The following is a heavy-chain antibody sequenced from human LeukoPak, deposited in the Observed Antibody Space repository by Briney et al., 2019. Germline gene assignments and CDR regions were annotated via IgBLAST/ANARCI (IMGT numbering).Heavy chain of an antibody. CDR1: VFTFSSSA. Sequence: GGALRLSCVASVFTFSSSAMSSVRQAPGKGGECVSPISGSGGGTYYAHSVKGRITISRDNSKNTLYLKMNSLRAEDTDVYYCAKTMVRRVRSQTTPETYNCYGMDVWGKGTTVTVSS. D-gene: IGHD3-10*01. V-gene: IGHV3-23*01. J-gene: IGHJ6*04. CDR2: ISGSGGGT. CDR3: AKTMVRRVRSQTTPETYNCYGMDV.